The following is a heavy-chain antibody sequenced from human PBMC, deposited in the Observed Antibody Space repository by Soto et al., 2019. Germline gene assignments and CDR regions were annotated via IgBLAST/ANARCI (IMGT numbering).Heavy chain of an antibody. D-gene: IGHD3-10*01. J-gene: IGHJ4*02. CDR2: ISYDGSDK. V-gene: IGHV3-30*03. Sequence: QVQLVESGGGVVQPGRSLRLSCAASGFPFTSYGMHWVREGPDKGLGWVAIISYDGSDKYYADSVKGRFTISRDNSKNTLYLQMNSLRPEDTALYYCVGGQYYVDYRGREPWSSSPQ. CDR1: GFPFTSYG. CDR3: VGGQYYVDY.